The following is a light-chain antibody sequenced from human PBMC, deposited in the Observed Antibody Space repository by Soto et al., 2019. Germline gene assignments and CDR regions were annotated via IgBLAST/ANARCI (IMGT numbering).Light chain of an antibody. CDR1: SSNIGAGYD. Sequence: QSVLTQSPPVSGAPGQRVTISCTGSSSNIGAGYDVHWYQQFPGTAPKLMIYEVSNRPSGVSNRFSGSKSGNTASLTISGLQAEDEGDYYCSSYTNTNTLVVFGGGTKLTVL. CDR3: SSYTNTNTLVV. V-gene: IGLV1-40*01. J-gene: IGLJ2*01. CDR2: EVS.